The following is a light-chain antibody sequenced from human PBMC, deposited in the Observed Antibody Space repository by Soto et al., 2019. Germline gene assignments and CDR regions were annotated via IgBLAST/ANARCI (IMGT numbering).Light chain of an antibody. J-gene: IGKJ1*01. CDR1: QSVSSSY. Sequence: LTQSPGTLSLYPGERATLSCRASQSVSSSYLAWYQQKPGQAPRLLIYGASSRATGIPDRFSGSGSGTDFTLTISRLEPEDFAVYYCQQYGSSPSTFGQGTKVDIK. CDR3: QQYGSSPST. V-gene: IGKV3-20*01. CDR2: GAS.